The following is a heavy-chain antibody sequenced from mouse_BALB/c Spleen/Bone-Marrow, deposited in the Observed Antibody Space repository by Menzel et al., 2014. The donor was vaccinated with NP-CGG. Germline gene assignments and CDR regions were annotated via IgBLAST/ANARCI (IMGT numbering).Heavy chain of an antibody. CDR3: ALIYYGNYDYAMDY. CDR1: GYTFTSYW. Sequence: QVQLQQSGAELVKPGASVKLSCKASGYTFTSYWMHWVKQRPGQGLEWIGEIDPSDSYTNYNQKFKGKATLTVDKSSSTAYMQLSSLTSEDSAVYHCALIYYGNYDYAMDYWGQGTSVTVSS. CDR2: IDPSDSYT. V-gene: IGHV1-69*02. D-gene: IGHD2-1*01. J-gene: IGHJ4*01.